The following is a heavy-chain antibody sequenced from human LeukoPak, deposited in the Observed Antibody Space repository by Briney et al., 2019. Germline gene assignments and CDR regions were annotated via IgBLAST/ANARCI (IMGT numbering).Heavy chain of an antibody. V-gene: IGHV4-39*01. CDR2: IYYSGST. CDR1: GGSLGSSGYY. Sequence: SETLSLTCTVSGGSLGSSGYYWGWIRQPPGKGLEWIASIYYSGSTYYNPSLKSRVTISVDTSKNQLSLKLSSLTAADTAVYYCARHEYSGSYYGLSWFDPWGQGTLVTVSS. D-gene: IGHD1-26*01. CDR3: ARHEYSGSYYGLSWFDP. J-gene: IGHJ5*02.